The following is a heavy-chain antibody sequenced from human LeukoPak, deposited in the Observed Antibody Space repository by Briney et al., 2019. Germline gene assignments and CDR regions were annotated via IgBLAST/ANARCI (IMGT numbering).Heavy chain of an antibody. CDR1: GFAVSSNY. J-gene: IGHJ6*02. V-gene: IGHV3-66*01. D-gene: IGHD2-21*02. CDR3: ARERDGYCGGDCYYYYGMDV. Sequence: GGSLRLSCTASGFAVSSNYITWVHQAPGKGLEWVSVIHSGGNTYYAHSVKDRFTISRDNSKNTVYLQMNSLRAEDTALYYCARERDGYCGGDCYYYYGMDVWGQGTTVTVSS. CDR2: IHSGGNT.